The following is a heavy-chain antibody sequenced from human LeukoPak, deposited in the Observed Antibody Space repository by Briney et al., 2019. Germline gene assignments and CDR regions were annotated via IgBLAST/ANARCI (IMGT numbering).Heavy chain of an antibody. CDR2: IYHSGST. Sequence: SETLSLTCAVSGYSISSGYYWGWIRQPPGKGLEWIGSIYHSGSTYYNPSLKSRVTISVDTSKNQFSLKLSSVTAADTAVYYCARVPLSCGGDCYSEAFYFDYWGQGTLVTVSS. CDR3: ARVPLSCGGDCYSEAFYFDY. J-gene: IGHJ4*02. D-gene: IGHD2-21*02. CDR1: GYSISSGYY. V-gene: IGHV4-38-2*01.